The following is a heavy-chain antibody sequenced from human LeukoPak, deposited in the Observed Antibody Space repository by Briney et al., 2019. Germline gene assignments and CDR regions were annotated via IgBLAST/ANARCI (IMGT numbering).Heavy chain of an antibody. J-gene: IGHJ3*02. CDR1: GYTFTKSY. CDR2: INPGGDNT. D-gene: IGHD5-24*01. V-gene: IGHV1-46*01. CDR3: ARNRDGYNDAYDI. Sequence: ASVKVSCKASGYTFTKSYIHWVRQAPGQRLEWMGLINPGGDNTKYAQNFQGRVTMTSDTSARTVYMELSSLRSEDTAIYYCARNRDGYNDAYDIWGQGTVVTVPS.